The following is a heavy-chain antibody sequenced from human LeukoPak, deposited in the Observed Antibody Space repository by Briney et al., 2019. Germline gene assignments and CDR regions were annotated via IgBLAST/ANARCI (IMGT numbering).Heavy chain of an antibody. J-gene: IGHJ4*02. CDR1: GFTFSTYA. CDR2: IKQDGSEE. Sequence: GGSLRLSCAASGFTFSTYAMSWVRQAPGKGLEWVANIKQDGSEEYYVDSVKGRFTISRDSAKNSLYLQMNSLRAEDTAVYYCARESPDYWGQGTLVTVSS. CDR3: ARESPDY. V-gene: IGHV3-7*01.